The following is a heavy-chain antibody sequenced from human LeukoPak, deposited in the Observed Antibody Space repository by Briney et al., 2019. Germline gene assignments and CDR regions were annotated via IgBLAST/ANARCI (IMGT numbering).Heavy chain of an antibody. CDR3: VRGGSSYYFDY. CDR2: IYPGDSDT. CDR1: GYKFTIYW. J-gene: IGHJ4*02. D-gene: IGHD3-16*01. V-gene: IGHV5-51*01. Sequence: GESLKISCKGSGYKFTIYWIGWVRQMPGKGLEWMGIIYPGDSDTRYSPSFQGQVTMSVDKSISTAYLQWSSLKASGTAMYYCVRGGSSYYFDYWGQGTLVTVSS.